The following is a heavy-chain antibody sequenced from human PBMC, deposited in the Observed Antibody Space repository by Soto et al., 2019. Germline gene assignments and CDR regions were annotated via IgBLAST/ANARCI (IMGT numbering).Heavy chain of an antibody. J-gene: IGHJ6*02. CDR1: GFTFSSYA. CDR2: ISYDGSNK. D-gene: IGHD6-6*01. V-gene: IGHV3-30-3*01. Sequence: PGESLKISCAASGFTFSSYAMHWVRQAPGKGLEWVAVISYDGSNKYYADSVKGRFTISRDNSKNTLYLQMNSLRAEDTAVYYCARSIYYYYGMDVWGQGTTVTVSS. CDR3: ARSIYYYYGMDV.